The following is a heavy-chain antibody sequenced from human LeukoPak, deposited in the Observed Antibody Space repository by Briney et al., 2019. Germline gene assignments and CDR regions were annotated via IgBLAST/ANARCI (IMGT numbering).Heavy chain of an antibody. J-gene: IGHJ5*02. Sequence: SQSLSLTFAISGDSVSRNSVAWNWIRQSPSRGLEWLGRTYYRSKWYKEYAASVRSRMTISPDTSKKQFSLQLNSVTPEDTAAYYCARVEYFGSGSYRFDPWGQGNLVTVSS. V-gene: IGHV6-1*01. CDR2: TYYRSKWYK. CDR1: GDSVSRNSVA. CDR3: ARVEYFGSGSYRFDP. D-gene: IGHD3-10*01.